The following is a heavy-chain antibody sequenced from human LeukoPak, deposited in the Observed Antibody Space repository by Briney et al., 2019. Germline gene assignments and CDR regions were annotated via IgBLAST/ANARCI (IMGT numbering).Heavy chain of an antibody. J-gene: IGHJ4*02. V-gene: IGHV1-2*02. CDR2: INPKTGGT. CDR1: GYTFIDYD. D-gene: IGHD6-19*01. CDR3: ARSSGFSRFDY. Sequence: ASVKVSCKASGYTFIDYDMHWVRQAPGQGLEWMGWINPKTGGTRCSQKFQGRVTMTRDRSISTAYMEVIGLESDDTAVYYCARSSGFSRFDYWGEGALVTVSS.